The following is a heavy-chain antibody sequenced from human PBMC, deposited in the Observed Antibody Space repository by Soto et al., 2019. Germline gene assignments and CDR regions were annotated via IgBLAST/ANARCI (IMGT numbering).Heavy chain of an antibody. V-gene: IGHV1-69*06. Sequence: SVKVSCKASGGSFSNFGISWVRQAPGQGLEWMGGIVPVFGRPNYAQRFRGRLTITADKSTSTGYMELISLRSDDTAVYYCAREGSGYNFWGQGTQVTVSS. CDR1: GGSFSNFG. CDR2: IVPVFGRP. J-gene: IGHJ4*02. D-gene: IGHD5-12*01. CDR3: AREGSGYNF.